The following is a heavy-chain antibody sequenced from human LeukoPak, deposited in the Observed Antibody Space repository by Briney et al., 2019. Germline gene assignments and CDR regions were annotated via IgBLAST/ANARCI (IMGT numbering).Heavy chain of an antibody. D-gene: IGHD3-10*01. CDR1: GGSFSGYY. J-gene: IGHJ6*03. CDR2: INHSGST. CDR3: ARKERITMVRGVRYYYYYMDV. V-gene: IGHV4-34*01. Sequence: SETLSLTCAVYGGSFSGYYWSWIRQPPGKGLEWIGEINHSGSTNYNPSLKSRVTISVDTSKNQFSLKLSSVTAADTAVYYCARKERITMVRGVRYYYYYMDVWGKGTTVTISS.